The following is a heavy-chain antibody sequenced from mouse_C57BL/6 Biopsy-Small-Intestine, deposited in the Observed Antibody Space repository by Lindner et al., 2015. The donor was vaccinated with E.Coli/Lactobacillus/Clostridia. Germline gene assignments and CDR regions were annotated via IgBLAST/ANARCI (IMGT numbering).Heavy chain of an antibody. CDR2: IRSESSNYAT. Sequence: VQLQESGGGLVQPIGSLKLSCAASGFTFNTYAMHWVRQAPGKGLEWVARIRSESSNYATFYADSVKDRFTISRDDSQSMLYLQMNNLKTEDTAMYYCVRDYYGKDWFFDVWGTGTTVTVSS. CDR1: GFTFNTYA. V-gene: IGHV10-3*01. J-gene: IGHJ1*03. D-gene: IGHD1-1*01. CDR3: VRDYYGKDWFFDV.